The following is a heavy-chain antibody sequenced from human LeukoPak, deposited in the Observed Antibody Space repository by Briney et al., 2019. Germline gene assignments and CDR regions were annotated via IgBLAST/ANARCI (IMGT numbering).Heavy chain of an antibody. V-gene: IGHV3-23*01. Sequence: GGSLRLSCTASGFTFSSLAMTWVRQAPGNGLEWVSTIRSNGDTTYNADSVKGRFTISRDNSKNTLYLELNSLRVEDTATFYCAKGQELDDGVFDSWGQGTMVTVSS. D-gene: IGHD1-1*01. J-gene: IGHJ4*02. CDR1: GFTFSSLA. CDR3: AKGQELDDGVFDS. CDR2: IRSNGDTT.